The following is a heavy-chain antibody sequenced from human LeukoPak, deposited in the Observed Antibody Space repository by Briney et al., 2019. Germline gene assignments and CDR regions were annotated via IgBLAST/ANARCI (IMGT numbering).Heavy chain of an antibody. J-gene: IGHJ6*03. V-gene: IGHV4-39*07. CDR2: IYYSGSI. D-gene: IGHD6-6*01. CDR3: AREYSSSAVYYYYYMDV. CDR1: GGSISNYY. Sequence: PSETLSLTCTVSGGSISNYYWGWIRQPPGKGLEWIGSIYYSGSIYYNPSLKSRVTISVDTSKNQFSLNLSSVTAADTAVYYCAREYSSSAVYYYYYMDVWGKGTTVTVSS.